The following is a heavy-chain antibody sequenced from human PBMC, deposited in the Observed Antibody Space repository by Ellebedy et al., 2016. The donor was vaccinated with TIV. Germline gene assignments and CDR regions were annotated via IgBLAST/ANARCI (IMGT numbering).Heavy chain of an antibody. CDR1: GFTFSNYD. CDR3: AKCSLLTYASGWCHWFDP. D-gene: IGHD6-19*01. CDR2: VRGSGGRT. V-gene: IGHV3-23*01. Sequence: PGGSLRLSCAASGFTFSNYDVNRVRQAPGKGLEWVSAVRGSGGRTFYADSVKGRFSISSDNSKNTLYLQMTSLRVEDTAVYYCAKCSLLTYASGWCHWFDPWGQGTLVTVSS. J-gene: IGHJ5*02.